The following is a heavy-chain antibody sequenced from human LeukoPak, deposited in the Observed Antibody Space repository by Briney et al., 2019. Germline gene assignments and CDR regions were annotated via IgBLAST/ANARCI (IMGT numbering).Heavy chain of an antibody. CDR1: GYTFTSYY. D-gene: IGHD6-13*01. CDR3: ARGWDSSSLDRYNWFDP. J-gene: IGHJ5*02. CDR2: ISSLNGDT. Sequence: GASVKVSCKASGYTFTSYYMHWVRQAPGQGLEWMAWISSLNGDTKYAQKFQGRVTVTTDRSTSTAYMELRSLRSDDTAVYSCARGWDSSSLDRYNWFDPWGQGTLVTVSS. V-gene: IGHV1-18*04.